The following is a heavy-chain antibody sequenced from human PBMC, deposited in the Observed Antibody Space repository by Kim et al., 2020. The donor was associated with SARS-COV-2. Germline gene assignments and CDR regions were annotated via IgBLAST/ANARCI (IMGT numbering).Heavy chain of an antibody. CDR1: GGSISSYY. CDR3: ARDVFSFYYGSGSYYKRWFDP. CDR2: IYYSGST. D-gene: IGHD3-10*01. J-gene: IGHJ5*02. Sequence: SETLSLTCTVSGGSISSYYWSWIRQPPGKGLEWIGYIYYSGSTNYNPSLKSRVTISVDTSKNQFSLKLSSVTAADTAVYYCARDVFSFYYGSGSYYKRWFDPWGQGTLVTVSS. V-gene: IGHV4-59*13.